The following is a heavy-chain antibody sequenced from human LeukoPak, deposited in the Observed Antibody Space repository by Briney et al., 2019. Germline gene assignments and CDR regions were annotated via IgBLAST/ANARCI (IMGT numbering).Heavy chain of an antibody. D-gene: IGHD3-22*01. J-gene: IGHJ3*02. CDR3: ARVGYYYDSSGYYLDAFDI. V-gene: IGHV4-59*01. CDR2: IYYSGST. Sequence: SETLSLTCTVSGGSISSYYWSWIRQPPVKGLEWIGYIYYSGSTNYNPSLKSRATISVDQSKNKFSLKLSSVTAADPAVYYRARVGYYYDSSGYYLDAFDIWGQGTMVTVSS. CDR1: GGSISSYY.